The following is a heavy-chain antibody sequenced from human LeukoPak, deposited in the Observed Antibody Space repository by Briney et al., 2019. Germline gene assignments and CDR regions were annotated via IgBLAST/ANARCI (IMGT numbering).Heavy chain of an antibody. CDR2: FYPGDSDT. V-gene: IGHV5-51*01. CDR3: ARQKAYDRYFDL. Sequence: GESLKISCKGSGYNFASYWIGWVRQIPGKGLEWMGIFYPGDSDTRYSPSFQGQVTMSADKSISTAYLQWSSLKASDTAMYYCARQKAYDRYFDLWGRGTLVIVSS. J-gene: IGHJ2*01. CDR1: GYNFASYW. D-gene: IGHD3-3*01.